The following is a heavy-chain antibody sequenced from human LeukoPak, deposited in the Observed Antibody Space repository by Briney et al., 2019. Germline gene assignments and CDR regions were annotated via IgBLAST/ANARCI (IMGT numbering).Heavy chain of an antibody. D-gene: IGHD2-8*01. Sequence: GGSLRLSCAVSGFTFSNHGMHWVRQAPGKGLEWVAVISYDGRKKYYADSAKGRFTISRDNSKNTLYLQMNSLRVEDTALYYCAKEYTNAMDYFDYWGQGTLVTVSS. J-gene: IGHJ4*02. CDR1: GFTFSNHG. CDR2: ISYDGRKK. CDR3: AKEYTNAMDYFDY. V-gene: IGHV3-30*18.